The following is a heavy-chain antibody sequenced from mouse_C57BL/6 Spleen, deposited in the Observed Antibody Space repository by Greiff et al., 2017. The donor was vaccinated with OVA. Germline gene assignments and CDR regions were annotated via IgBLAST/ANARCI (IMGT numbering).Heavy chain of an antibody. CDR3: ALGGYAYAMDY. CDR2: IHPSDSDT. J-gene: IGHJ4*01. CDR1: GYTFTSYW. D-gene: IGHD2-2*01. Sequence: QVQLKQPGAELVKPGASVKVSCKASGYTFTSYWMHWVKQRPGQGLEWIGRIHPSDSDTNYNQKFKGKATLTVDKSSSTAYMQLSSLTSEDSAVYYCALGGYAYAMDYWGQGTSVTVSS. V-gene: IGHV1-74*01.